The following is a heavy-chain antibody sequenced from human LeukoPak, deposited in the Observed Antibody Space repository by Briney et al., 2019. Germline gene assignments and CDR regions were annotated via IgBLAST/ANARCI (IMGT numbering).Heavy chain of an antibody. V-gene: IGHV4-61*02. CDR1: GGSISSGSYY. CDR2: IYTSGST. J-gene: IGHJ5*02. Sequence: SQTLSLTCTVSGGSISSGSYYWRWIRQPAGKGLEWIGRIYTSGSTNYNPSLKSRVTISVDTSKNQFSLKLSSVTAADRAVYYCAGGSYPDWFDPWGQGTLVTVSS. D-gene: IGHD1-26*01. CDR3: AGGSYPDWFDP.